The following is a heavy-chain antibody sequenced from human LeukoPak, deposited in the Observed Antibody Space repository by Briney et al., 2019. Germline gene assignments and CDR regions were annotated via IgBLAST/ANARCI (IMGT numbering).Heavy chain of an antibody. J-gene: IGHJ6*03. V-gene: IGHV4-38-2*02. Sequence: SETLSLTCTVSGYSITTNYYWACLRQSPGTGLEWIGSVYHNGETYYNPSLKSRVIISVDTSKNEFSLRLTSVTAADTAVYYCVTPRSWELSDMAVWGKGTTVIVSS. CDR3: VTPRSWELSDMAV. CDR1: GYSITTNYY. D-gene: IGHD1-26*01. CDR2: VYHNGET.